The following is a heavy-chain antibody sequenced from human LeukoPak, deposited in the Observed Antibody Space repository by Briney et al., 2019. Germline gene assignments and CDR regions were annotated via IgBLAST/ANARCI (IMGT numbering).Heavy chain of an antibody. CDR3: ARATSIPGYGMDV. J-gene: IGHJ6*02. CDR2: IYHSGST. CDR1: GGSISSGGYS. Sequence: SQTLSLTCAVSGGSISSGGYSWSWIRQPPGKGLEWIGYIYHSGSTYYNPSLKSRVTISVDRSKNQFSLKLSSVTAAGTAVYYCARATSIPGYGMDVWGQGTTVTVSS. D-gene: IGHD1-1*01. V-gene: IGHV4-30-2*01.